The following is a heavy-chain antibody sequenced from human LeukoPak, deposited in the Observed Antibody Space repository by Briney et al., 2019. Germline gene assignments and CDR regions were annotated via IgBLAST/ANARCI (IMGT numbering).Heavy chain of an antibody. Sequence: GGSLRLSCAASGFTFSSYAMSWVRQAPGKGLEWVSAISGSGGSTYYADSVKGRFTISRDNSKNTLYLQMNSLRAEDTAVYYCAKKRLRDTMVRDNGVYFDYWGQGTLVTVSS. CDR1: GFTFSSYA. J-gene: IGHJ4*02. D-gene: IGHD3-10*01. V-gene: IGHV3-23*01. CDR3: AKKRLRDTMVRDNGVYFDY. CDR2: ISGSGGST.